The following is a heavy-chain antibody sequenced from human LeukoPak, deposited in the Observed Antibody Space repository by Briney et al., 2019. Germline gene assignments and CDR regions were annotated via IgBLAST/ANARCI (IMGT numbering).Heavy chain of an antibody. D-gene: IGHD3-16*01. J-gene: IGHJ5*02. V-gene: IGHV1-8*01. CDR1: GYTFTSYD. Sequence: ASVKVSCXASGYTFTSYDINWVRQATGQGLEWMGWMNPNSGNTGYAQKFQGRVTMTRNTPISTAYMELSSLRSEDTAVYYCARGPSYVVTFGGVINWFDPWGQGTLVTVSS. CDR3: ARGPSYVVTFGGVINWFDP. CDR2: MNPNSGNT.